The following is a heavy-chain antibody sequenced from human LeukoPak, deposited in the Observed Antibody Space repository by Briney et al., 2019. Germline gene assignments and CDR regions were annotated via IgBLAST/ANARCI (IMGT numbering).Heavy chain of an antibody. D-gene: IGHD6-13*01. V-gene: IGHV4-59*01. J-gene: IGHJ6*02. Sequence: SETLSLTCTVSGGSISSYYWSWIRQPLGKGLEWIGYIYYSGSTNYNPSLKSRVTISVDTSKNQFSLKLSSVTAADTAVYYCARGSSSIMVYYYGMDVWGQGTTVTVSS. CDR3: ARGSSSIMVYYYGMDV. CDR2: IYYSGST. CDR1: GGSISSYY.